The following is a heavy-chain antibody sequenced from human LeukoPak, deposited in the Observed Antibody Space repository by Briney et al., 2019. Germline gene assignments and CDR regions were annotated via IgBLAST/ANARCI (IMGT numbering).Heavy chain of an antibody. CDR2: ISGSGGSP. Sequence: GGSLRLSCAASGFTSSSYAMSWVRQAPGKGLEWVSGISGSGGSPYYADSVKGRFAISRDNSKNTLYLQMNSLRAEDTAVYFCAKEPIAGYYNVDAFDIWGQGTMATVPS. CDR1: GFTSSSYA. CDR3: AKEPIAGYYNVDAFDI. V-gene: IGHV3-23*01. D-gene: IGHD3-9*01. J-gene: IGHJ3*02.